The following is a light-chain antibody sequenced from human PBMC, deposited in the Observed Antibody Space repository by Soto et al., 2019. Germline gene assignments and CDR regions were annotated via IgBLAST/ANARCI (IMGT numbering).Light chain of an antibody. V-gene: IGLV2-11*01. CDR1: RGDVGGYNY. J-gene: IGLJ1*01. CDR2: DVN. CDR3: CSCTGSHSYV. Sequence: QSALNQPRSVSESAGQSVAISCTGTRGDVGGYNYVSWYQQHPGKAPKLMIYDVNKRPSGVPDRFSGSKSGNTASLTISGLQAEDGADYYCCSCTGSHSYVFGTGTKVTVL.